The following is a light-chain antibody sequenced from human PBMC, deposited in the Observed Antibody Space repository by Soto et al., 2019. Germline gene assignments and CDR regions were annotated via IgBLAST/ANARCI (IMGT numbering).Light chain of an antibody. CDR3: QQSKSFPYT. V-gene: IGKV1-12*01. J-gene: IGKJ2*01. Sequence: DIQMTQSPSSVSASVGDRVTITCRASQGISSWLAWYQQKPGKAPKLLISAASSLQSGVPSRFSGSGHGTGFTLPISSLPPEDSAHSYRQQSKSFPYTFGQGPKLEIK. CDR1: QGISSW. CDR2: AAS.